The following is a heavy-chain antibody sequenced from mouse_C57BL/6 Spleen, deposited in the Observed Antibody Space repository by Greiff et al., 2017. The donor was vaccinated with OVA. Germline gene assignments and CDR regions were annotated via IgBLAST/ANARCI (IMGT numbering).Heavy chain of an antibody. CDR2: IDPSDSYT. Sequence: VQLQQPGAELVRPGTSVKLSCKASGYTFTSYWMHWVKERPGQGLEWIGVIDPSDSYTNYNQKFKGKATLTVDTSSSTAYMQLSSLTSEDSAVYYCAGGLDYWGKGTTLTVSS. D-gene: IGHD3-3*01. J-gene: IGHJ2*01. V-gene: IGHV1-59*01. CDR3: AGGLDY. CDR1: GYTFTSYW.